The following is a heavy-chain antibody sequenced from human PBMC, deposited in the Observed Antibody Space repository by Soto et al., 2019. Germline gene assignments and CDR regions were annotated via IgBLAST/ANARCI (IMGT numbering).Heavy chain of an antibody. CDR1: GFTVSSTY. Sequence: EVQLVESGGGLVQPGGSLRLSCAASGFTVSSTYMSWVRQAPGKGLEWVSVIYSGGSTYYADSLKGRFTISRDNSKNTLYLQMNSLRAEDTAVYYCADNTYCSGGSCYSDAFDIWGQGTMVTVSS. V-gene: IGHV3-66*01. D-gene: IGHD2-15*01. J-gene: IGHJ3*02. CDR2: IYSGGST. CDR3: ADNTYCSGGSCYSDAFDI.